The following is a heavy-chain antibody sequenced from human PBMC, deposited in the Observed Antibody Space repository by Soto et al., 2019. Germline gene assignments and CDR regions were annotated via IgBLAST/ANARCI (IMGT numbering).Heavy chain of an antibody. Sequence: QITLKESGPALVKPTQTLTLTCTFSGFSLSSSGVGVGWIRQPPGKALEWLALIYWNADKRYSPSLKSRLTITKDTSKNEGVLTMTNMDPVYTATYYCAHTPPLLYCSGGSCYSGDYFDFWGQGSLVTVSS. V-gene: IGHV2-5*01. CDR2: IYWNADK. J-gene: IGHJ4*02. D-gene: IGHD2-15*01. CDR3: AHTPPLLYCSGGSCYSGDYFDF. CDR1: GFSLSSSGVG.